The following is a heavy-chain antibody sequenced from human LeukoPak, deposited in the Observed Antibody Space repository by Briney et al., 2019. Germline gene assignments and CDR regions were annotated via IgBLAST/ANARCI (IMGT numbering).Heavy chain of an antibody. Sequence: SETLSLTCTVSGGSISSYYWSWIRQTPGKGLEWIGEIDHSGSTNYNPSLKSRVTISVDTSKNQFSLKLSSVTAADTAVYYCARGRAYSHMDVWGQGTTVTVSS. V-gene: IGHV4-34*01. CDR3: ARGRAYSHMDV. CDR1: GGSISSYY. J-gene: IGHJ6*02. D-gene: IGHD6-13*01. CDR2: IDHSGST.